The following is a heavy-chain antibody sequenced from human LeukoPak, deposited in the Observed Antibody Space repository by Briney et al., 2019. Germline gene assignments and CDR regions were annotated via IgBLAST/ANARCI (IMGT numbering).Heavy chain of an antibody. CDR3: ASGAVVPAAADY. CDR1: GFTVSSNS. J-gene: IGHJ4*02. CDR2: IYSGGTT. V-gene: IGHV3-66*01. D-gene: IGHD2-2*01. Sequence: GGSLRLSCAASGFTVSSNSMSWVRQAPGKGLEWVSVIYSGGTTYYADSVKGRFTISKDNSKNTLYLQMNSLRAEDTAVYYCASGAVVPAAADYWGQGTLVTVSS.